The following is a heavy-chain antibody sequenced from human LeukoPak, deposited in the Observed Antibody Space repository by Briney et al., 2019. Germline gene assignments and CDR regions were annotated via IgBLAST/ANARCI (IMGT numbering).Heavy chain of an antibody. Sequence: ASVKVSCKASGYTFTSYGISWVRHAPGQGLEWMGWSSPYNGKTNYAQELQGRVTMTTDTSTNTAYMELRSLRSDDTAVYYCARGGIDIVTVPVSNWFDPWGQGTLVTVSS. J-gene: IGHJ5*02. CDR2: SSPYNGKT. D-gene: IGHD2/OR15-2a*01. CDR1: GYTFTSYG. CDR3: ARGGIDIVTVPVSNWFDP. V-gene: IGHV1-18*01.